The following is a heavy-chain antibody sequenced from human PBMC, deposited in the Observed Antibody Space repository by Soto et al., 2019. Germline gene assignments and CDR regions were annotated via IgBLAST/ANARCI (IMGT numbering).Heavy chain of an antibody. CDR2: IYTSGWT. V-gene: IGHV4-4*07. CDR1: RGSSISYY. Sequence: SETVSLTCTVHRGSSISYYWRWIRQPSGKGIEWIVRIYTSGWTNYNPSLKSRVSMSVDTYKNKFSLTLSSVTAADTAVYYCARDNRSWYYFDYWGTGALVTVFS. CDR3: ARDNRSWYYFDY. J-gene: IGHJ4*02. D-gene: IGHD6-13*01.